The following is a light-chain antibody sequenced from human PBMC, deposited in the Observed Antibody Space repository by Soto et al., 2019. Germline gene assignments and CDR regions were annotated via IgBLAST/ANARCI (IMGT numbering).Light chain of an antibody. J-gene: IGLJ3*02. CDR1: SSNIGSKY. CDR3: ASWDDRLSGWV. CDR2: SNY. Sequence: QSVLTQPPSASGTPGQRVTISCSGSSSNIGSKYVYWYQQLPGTAPRLLIYSNYLRPSGVPDRFSGSKFGTSASLAISGLRSEDEADYYCASWDDRLSGWVFGGGTKLTVL. V-gene: IGLV1-47*01.